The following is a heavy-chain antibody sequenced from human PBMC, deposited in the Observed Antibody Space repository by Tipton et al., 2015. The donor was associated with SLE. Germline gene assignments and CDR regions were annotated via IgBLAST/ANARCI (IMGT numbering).Heavy chain of an antibody. J-gene: IGHJ6*02. D-gene: IGHD4-11*01. CDR1: GYTFTSYY. V-gene: IGHV1-46*01. Sequence: QSGAEVKKPGASVKVSCKASGYTFTSYYMHWVRQAPGQGLEWMGIINPSGGSTSYAQKFQGRVTMTRDTSTSTVYMELSSLRSEDTAVYYCARGWIGVYSNPDIANDYYYAMDVWGQGTTVTVSS. CDR3: ARGWIGVYSNPDIANDYYYAMDV. CDR2: INPSGGST.